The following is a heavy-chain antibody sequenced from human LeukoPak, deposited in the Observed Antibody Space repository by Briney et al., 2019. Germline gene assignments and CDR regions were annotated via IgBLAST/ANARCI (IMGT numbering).Heavy chain of an antibody. D-gene: IGHD4-23*01. V-gene: IGHV3-74*01. CDR1: GFTFSDFW. CDR3: ARDDGGNPNDAFDI. CDR2: INSNEGSR. Sequence: PGGSLRLSCTASGFTFSDFWMHWVRQAPGKGLVWVSHINSNEGSRGYADSARGRFTISRDNAKNTLYLQMNSLRAEDTAVYYCARDDGGNPNDAFDIWGQGTMVTVSS. J-gene: IGHJ3*02.